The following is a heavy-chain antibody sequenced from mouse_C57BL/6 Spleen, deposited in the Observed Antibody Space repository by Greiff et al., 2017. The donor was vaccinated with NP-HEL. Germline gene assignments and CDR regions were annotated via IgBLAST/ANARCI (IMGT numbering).Heavy chain of an antibody. J-gene: IGHJ3*01. V-gene: IGHV14-4*01. D-gene: IGHD3-2*02. CDR2: IDPENGDT. CDR3: TTGGQLRLY. Sequence: EVKLQESGAELVRPGASVKLSCTASGFNIKDDYMHWVKQRPEQGLEWIGWIDPENGDTEYASKFQGKATITADTSSNTAYLQLSSLTSEDTAVYYCTTGGQLRLYWGQGTLVTVSA. CDR1: GFNIKDDY.